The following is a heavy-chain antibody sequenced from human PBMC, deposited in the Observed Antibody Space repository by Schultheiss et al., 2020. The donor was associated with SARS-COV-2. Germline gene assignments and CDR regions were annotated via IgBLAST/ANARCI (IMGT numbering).Heavy chain of an antibody. CDR3: ARGVITGRGY. CDR2: IDDNP. Sequence: SCAASGFPFSSYAMSWVRQAPGKGLEWVATIDDNPKYADSVRGRFTISRDNFNNTLYLQMNSLRTEDSAVYYCARGVITGRGYWGQGTLVTVSS. D-gene: IGHD1-20*01. CDR1: GFPFSSYA. J-gene: IGHJ4*02. V-gene: IGHV3-23*01.